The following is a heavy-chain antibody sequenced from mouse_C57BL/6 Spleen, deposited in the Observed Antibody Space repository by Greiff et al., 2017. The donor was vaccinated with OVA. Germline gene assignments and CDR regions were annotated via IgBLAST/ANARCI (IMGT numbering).Heavy chain of an antibody. CDR3: VRGDYYDYYYAMDY. J-gene: IGHJ4*01. CDR2: IRRKSSNYAT. CDR1: GFTFNTYA. D-gene: IGHD2-4*01. Sequence: EVQLVESGGGLVQPKGSLKLSCAASGFTFNTYAMHWVRQAPGKGLEWVARIRRKSSNYATYYADSVKDRFTISRDDSQSMLYLQMNNLKTEDTVMYYCVRGDYYDYYYAMDYWGQGTSVTVSS. V-gene: IGHV10-3*01.